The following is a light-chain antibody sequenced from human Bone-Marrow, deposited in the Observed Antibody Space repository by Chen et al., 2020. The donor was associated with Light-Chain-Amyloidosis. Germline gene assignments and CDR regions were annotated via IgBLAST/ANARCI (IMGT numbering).Light chain of an antibody. CDR2: EVS. CDR3: CSYAGGRANWV. J-gene: IGLJ3*02. CDR1: SSDVGSYNV. Sequence: QSALTQPASVSGSPGQSITISCTGTSSDVGSYNVVSWYQQHPGKAPKLMISEVSKRPSGVSTRFSGSKSGNTASLTISGLQAEDEADYYCCSYAGGRANWVFGGGTKVTVL. V-gene: IGLV2-23*02.